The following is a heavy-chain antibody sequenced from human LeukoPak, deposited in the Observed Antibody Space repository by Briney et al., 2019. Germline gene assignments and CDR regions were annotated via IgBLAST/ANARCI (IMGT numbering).Heavy chain of an antibody. CDR3: ARDEAYYYGSGSYPDY. CDR2: INPSGGST. V-gene: IGHV1-46*01. Sequence: GASVKVSCKASGYIFTSYNMNWVRQAPGQGLEWMGIINPSGGSTNYAQKFQGRVTMTTDTSTSTAYMELRSLRSDDTAVYYCARDEAYYYGSGSYPDYWGQGTLVTVSS. D-gene: IGHD3-10*01. CDR1: GYIFTSYN. J-gene: IGHJ4*02.